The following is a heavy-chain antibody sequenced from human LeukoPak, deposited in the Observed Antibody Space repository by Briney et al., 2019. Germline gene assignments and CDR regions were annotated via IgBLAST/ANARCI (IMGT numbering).Heavy chain of an antibody. D-gene: IGHD3-9*01. CDR3: AKNYLTGYDLYNLDY. J-gene: IGHJ4*02. CDR1: GYSIRSDC. Sequence: AESLRLSCAASGYSIRSDCNCWGRQAPPRRLLGCTAIINIGSSIYYTHSLKGRFTISRYNAKNSLYLQMNSLRAEDTAIYYCAKNYLTGYDLYNLDYWGQGTLVTVSS. CDR2: IINIGSSI. V-gene: IGHV3-21*04.